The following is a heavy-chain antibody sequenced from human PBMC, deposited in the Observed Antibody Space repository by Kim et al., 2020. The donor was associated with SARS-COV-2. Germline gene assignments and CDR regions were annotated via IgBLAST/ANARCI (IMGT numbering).Heavy chain of an antibody. CDR3: ARVPPIPQGGNVAP. CDR2: ISYDGSNK. Sequence: GGSLRLSCAASGFTFSSYAMHWVRQAPGKGLEWVAVISYDGSNKYYADSVKGRFTISRDNSKNTLYLQMNSLRAEDTAVYYCARVPPIPQGGNVAPWGQGTLVTVSS. CDR1: GFTFSSYA. D-gene: IGHD2-15*01. J-gene: IGHJ5*02. V-gene: IGHV3-30-3*01.